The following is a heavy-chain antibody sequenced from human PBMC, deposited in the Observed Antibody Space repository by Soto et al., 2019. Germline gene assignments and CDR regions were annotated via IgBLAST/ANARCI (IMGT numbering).Heavy chain of an antibody. V-gene: IGHV3-23*01. Sequence: GGSLRLSCATSGFTFSGYAMTWVRQAPGKGLNWVSAITSGGDTFFADSVKGRFTISRDNSKNTLYLQMNSLRAEDTAVYYCAKEEGGASEFDPWGQGTLVTVSS. CDR2: ITSGGDT. J-gene: IGHJ5*02. D-gene: IGHD1-26*01. CDR1: GFTFSGYA. CDR3: AKEEGGASEFDP.